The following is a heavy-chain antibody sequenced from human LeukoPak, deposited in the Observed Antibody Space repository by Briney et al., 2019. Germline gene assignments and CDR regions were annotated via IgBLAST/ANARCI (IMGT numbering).Heavy chain of an antibody. CDR3: APLYCSGGSCYSDALDI. V-gene: IGHV3-48*03. D-gene: IGHD2-15*01. CDR1: GLIFSNYE. Sequence: GGALRLSCVASGLIFSNYEMNWVGQAPGKGLEWLSYISSGGSTIYYADSVRGRFTISRDNSKNSLYLQMDSLGAEDTAVYYCAPLYCSGGSCYSDALDIWGEGKMVTVSS. CDR2: ISSGGSTI. J-gene: IGHJ3*02.